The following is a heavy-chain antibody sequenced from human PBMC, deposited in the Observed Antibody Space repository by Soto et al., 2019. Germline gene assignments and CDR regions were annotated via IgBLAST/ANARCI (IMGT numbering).Heavy chain of an antibody. CDR2: INAGNGST. Sequence: ASVKVSCKASGYTFTSYSMHWVRQAPGQGLEWMGWINAGNGSTKYSQKFQGRVTITRDTSTSTAYMELSRLRSEDTAVYYCASECAIGAWDWFDPWGQGTLVTVSS. V-gene: IGHV1-3*01. CDR1: GYTFTSYS. J-gene: IGHJ5*02. CDR3: ASECAIGAWDWFDP. D-gene: IGHD2-21*01.